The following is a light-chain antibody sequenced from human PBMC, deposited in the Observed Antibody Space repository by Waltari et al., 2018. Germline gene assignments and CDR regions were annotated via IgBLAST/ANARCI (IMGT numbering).Light chain of an antibody. V-gene: IGLV3-19*01. Sequence: SSEMTQEPAVSVALGQTVRITCQGGGLRTFYANWYQQTHGQAPLLVIYDEDNRPSGIPDRFSGSRSGNTAFLTISGAQAEDEADYYCNTRDISGDHLVFGSGTKVTVL. J-gene: IGLJ1*01. CDR3: NTRDISGDHLV. CDR2: DED. CDR1: GLRTFY.